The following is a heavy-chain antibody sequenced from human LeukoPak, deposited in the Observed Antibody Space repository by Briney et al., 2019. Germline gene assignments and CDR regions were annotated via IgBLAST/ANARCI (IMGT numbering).Heavy chain of an antibody. CDR3: AKDFRTYYYDSSGYYGDY. CDR2: ISGSGGST. Sequence: GGSLRLSCAASGFTFSSYAMSWVRQAPGKGLEWVSAISGSGGSTYYADSVKGRFTISRDNSKNTLYQQMNSLRAEDTAVYYCAKDFRTYYYDSSGYYGDYWGQGTLVTVSS. CDR1: GFTFSSYA. J-gene: IGHJ4*02. V-gene: IGHV3-23*01. D-gene: IGHD3-22*01.